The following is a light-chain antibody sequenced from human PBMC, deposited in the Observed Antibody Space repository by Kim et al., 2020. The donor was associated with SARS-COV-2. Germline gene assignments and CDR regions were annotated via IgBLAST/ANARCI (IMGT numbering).Light chain of an antibody. Sequence: ASVGDRVTITCRASQRISNSLSWFQQKPGKAPKLVIHGASSLQSGVPSRFSGSGFGTDFTLTISSLQPEDFATYYCQQSYNTPLTFGPGTKVDIK. CDR2: GAS. CDR1: QRISNS. J-gene: IGKJ3*01. CDR3: QQSYNTPLT. V-gene: IGKV1-39*01.